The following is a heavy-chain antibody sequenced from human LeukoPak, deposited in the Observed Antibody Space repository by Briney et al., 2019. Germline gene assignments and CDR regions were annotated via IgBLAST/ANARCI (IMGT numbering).Heavy chain of an antibody. CDR3: AKEYCSNSVCHSLDY. J-gene: IGHJ4*02. D-gene: IGHD2-8*01. Sequence: GGSLRLSCAASGFTFSSYGMHWVRQAPGKGLEWVAVIWYDGSNKYYADSVKGRFTISRDNSKNTLYLQMNSLRAEDTAVYYCAKEYCSNSVCHSLDYWGQGTLVTVSS. V-gene: IGHV3-33*06. CDR2: IWYDGSNK. CDR1: GFTFSSYG.